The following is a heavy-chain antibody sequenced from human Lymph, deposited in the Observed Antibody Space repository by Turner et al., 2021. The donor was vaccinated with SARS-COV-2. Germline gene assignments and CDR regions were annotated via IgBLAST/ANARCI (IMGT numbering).Heavy chain of an antibody. CDR3: ARDDREFWSGYYTHYYYYGMDV. V-gene: IGHV3-30*04. CDR2: ISNDGSNK. CDR1: RCPVSSYA. J-gene: IGHJ6*02. D-gene: IGHD3-3*01. Sequence: QVQIVVSGYGMIQPGRSLRHSCSSPRCPVSSYAMHWVRQAPGKGLEWGAVISNDGSNKDYADSVKGRFTTSRDNSKNTLYLQMNSLRAEDTAVYYCARDDREFWSGYYTHYYYYGMDVWGQGTTVTVSS.